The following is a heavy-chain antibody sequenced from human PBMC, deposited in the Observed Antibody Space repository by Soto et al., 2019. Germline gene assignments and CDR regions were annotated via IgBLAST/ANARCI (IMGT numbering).Heavy chain of an antibody. J-gene: IGHJ3*02. V-gene: IGHV3-23*01. Sequence: GGSLRLSCAASGFTFSSYAMSWVRQAPGKGLEWVSAISGSGGSTYYADSVKGRFTISRGNSKNTPYLQMNSLRAEDTAVYYCAKAGSSSWYVGALDIWGQGTMVTVSS. CDR2: ISGSGGST. CDR3: AKAGSSSWYVGALDI. CDR1: GFTFSSYA. D-gene: IGHD6-13*01.